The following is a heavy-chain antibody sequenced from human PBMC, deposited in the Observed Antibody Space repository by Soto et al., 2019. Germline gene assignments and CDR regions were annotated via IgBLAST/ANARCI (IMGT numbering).Heavy chain of an antibody. J-gene: IGHJ4*02. CDR2: IIPIFGTA. Sequence: SVKVSCKASGGTFSSYAISWVRQAPGQGLEWMGGIIPIFGTANYAQKFQGRVTITADESTSTAYMELSSLRSEDTAVYYCARDHTLIAVAGTGNFDYWGQGTLVTVS. CDR1: GGTFSSYA. D-gene: IGHD6-19*01. CDR3: ARDHTLIAVAGTGNFDY. V-gene: IGHV1-69*13.